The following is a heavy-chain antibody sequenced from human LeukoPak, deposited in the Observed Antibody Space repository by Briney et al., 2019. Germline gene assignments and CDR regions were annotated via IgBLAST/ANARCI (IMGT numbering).Heavy chain of an antibody. J-gene: IGHJ1*01. CDR2: IYSGGST. V-gene: IGHV3-66*01. D-gene: IGHD6-19*01. CDR3: AKDIAVAGTEYFQH. CDR1: GFTVSSNY. Sequence: PGGSLRLSCAASGFTVSSNYMSWVRQAPGKGLEWVSVIYSGGSTYYADSVKGRFTISRDNSKNTLYLQMNSLRAEDTAVYYCAKDIAVAGTEYFQHWGQGTLVTVSS.